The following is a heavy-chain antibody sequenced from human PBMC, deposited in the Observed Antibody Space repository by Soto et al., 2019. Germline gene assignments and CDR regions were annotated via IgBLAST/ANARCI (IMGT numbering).Heavy chain of an antibody. J-gene: IGHJ4*02. CDR1: GYTFTHYL. CDR2: VNGGSGDT. V-gene: IGHV1-3*01. Sequence: QVQLVQSGAEVKTPGASVKVSCTASGYTFTHYLIHWVRQAPGHSLEWLGWVNGGSGDTKYSPRFQGRVTFTRDTSASTAYMELTSLRSEDTAVYYCVRSDTRTWFNDYWGQGALVTVSS. D-gene: IGHD6-13*01. CDR3: VRSDTRTWFNDY.